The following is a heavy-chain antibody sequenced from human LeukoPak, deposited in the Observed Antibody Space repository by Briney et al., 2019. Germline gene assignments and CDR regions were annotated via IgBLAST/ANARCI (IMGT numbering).Heavy chain of an antibody. V-gene: IGHV4-34*01. D-gene: IGHD6-6*01. Sequence: SETLSLTCTVSGGSISSYYWSWIRQPPGKGLEWIGEINHSGSTNYNPSLKSRVTISVDTSKNQFSLKLSSVTAADTAVYYCARQQLVGVSQRAFDIWGQGTMVTVSS. CDR2: INHSGST. J-gene: IGHJ3*02. CDR1: GGSISSYY. CDR3: ARQQLVGVSQRAFDI.